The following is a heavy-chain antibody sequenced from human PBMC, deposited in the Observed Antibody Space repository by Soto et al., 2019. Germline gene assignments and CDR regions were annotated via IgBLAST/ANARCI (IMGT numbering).Heavy chain of an antibody. CDR1: GGSFSGYY. CDR2: INQSGST. Sequence: QVQLQQWGAGLLKPSETLSLTCAVYGGSFSGYYWSWIRQPPGKGLEWIGEINQSGSTNYNPSLKSRVTISVDTSKNQCSLNLSSVTAADTAVHYCARTYSSSWSPFEYWGPGTLVTVSS. CDR3: ARTYSSSWSPFEY. D-gene: IGHD6-13*01. J-gene: IGHJ4*02. V-gene: IGHV4-34*01.